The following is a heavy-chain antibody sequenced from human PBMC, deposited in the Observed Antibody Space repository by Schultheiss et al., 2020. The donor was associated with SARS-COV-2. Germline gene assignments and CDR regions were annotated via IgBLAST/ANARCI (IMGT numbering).Heavy chain of an antibody. CDR1: GGSISSGGYY. V-gene: IGHV4-39*07. Sequence: SETLSLTCTVSGGSISSGGYYWGWIRQPPGKGLEWIGSIYYSGSTYYNPSLKSRVTISVDTSKNQFSLKLSSVTAADTAVYYCARANQLLYDYYYYGMDVWGQGTTVTVSS. CDR2: IYYSGST. D-gene: IGHD2-2*02. J-gene: IGHJ6*02. CDR3: ARANQLLYDYYYYGMDV.